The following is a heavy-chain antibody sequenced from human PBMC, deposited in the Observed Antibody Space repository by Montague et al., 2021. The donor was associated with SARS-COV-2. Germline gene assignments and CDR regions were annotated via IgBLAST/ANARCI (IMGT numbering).Heavy chain of an antibody. CDR1: GESFSGYY. CDR3: ARPSCSSTSCYGPLWY. CDR2: INHSGST. J-gene: IGHJ4*02. V-gene: IGHV4-34*01. Sequence: SETLSLTCTVSGESFSGYYWSWIRQPPGKGLEWIGEINHSGSTXSXPSXXXRLTISVDTSKNQFSLKLSSVTAADTAVYYCARPSCSSTSCYGPLWYWGQGTLVTVSS. D-gene: IGHD2-2*01.